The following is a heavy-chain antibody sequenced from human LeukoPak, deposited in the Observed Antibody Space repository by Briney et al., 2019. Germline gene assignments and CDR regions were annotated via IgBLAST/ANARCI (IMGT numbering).Heavy chain of an antibody. Sequence: PGGSLRLSCAASGFTFSSYGMSWVRQAPGKGLEWVSASSGSGGSTYYADSVKGRFTIFRDNSQNTLYLQMNSLRAEDTAVYYCAKEGVWSHFDQWGQGTLVTVSS. J-gene: IGHJ4*02. V-gene: IGHV3-23*01. CDR2: SSGSGGST. CDR3: AKEGVWSHFDQ. CDR1: GFTFSSYG. D-gene: IGHD3-10*01.